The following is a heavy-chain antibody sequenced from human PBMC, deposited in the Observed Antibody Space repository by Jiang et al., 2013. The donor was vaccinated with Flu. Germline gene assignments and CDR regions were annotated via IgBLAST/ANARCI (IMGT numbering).Heavy chain of an antibody. D-gene: IGHD3-22*01. J-gene: IGHJ1*01. CDR3: AREGYYYDSSGYYGGYFQH. CDR1: GYTFTGYY. V-gene: IGHV1-2*02. CDR2: INPNSGGT. Sequence: KKPGASVKVSCKASGYTFTGYYMHWVRQAPGQGLEWMGWINPNSGGTNYAQKFQGRVTMTRDTSISTAYMELSRLRSDDTAVYYCAREGYYYDSSGYYGGYFQHWGQGTLVTVSS.